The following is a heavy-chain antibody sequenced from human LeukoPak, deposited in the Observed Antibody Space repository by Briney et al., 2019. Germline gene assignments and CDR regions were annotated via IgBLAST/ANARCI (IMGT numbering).Heavy chain of an antibody. CDR3: ARGLGDSSGYYYPHAFDI. D-gene: IGHD3-22*01. Sequence: SQTLSLTCAISGDSVSSNSAAWNWIRQSPSRGLEWLGRTYYRSKWYNDYAVSVKSRITVNPDTSKNQFSLQLNSVTPEDTAVYYCARGLGDSSGYYYPHAFDIWGQGTMVTVSS. J-gene: IGHJ3*02. CDR2: TYYRSKWYN. CDR1: GDSVSSNSAA. V-gene: IGHV6-1*01.